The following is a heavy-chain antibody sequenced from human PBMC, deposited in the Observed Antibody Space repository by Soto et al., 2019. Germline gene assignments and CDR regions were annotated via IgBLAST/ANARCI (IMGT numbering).Heavy chain of an antibody. CDR2: ISYDGSNK. J-gene: IGHJ4*02. D-gene: IGHD5-12*01. Sequence: GGSLRLSYGASGFTFRSYGMHWVRQAPGKGLECVAVISYDGSNKYYAGSVKGRCTSSRDNSKNPLYLQMKSLRAEDTAVYYCAKDRDEIVATSGFDCWGQG. V-gene: IGHV3-30*18. CDR3: AKDRDEIVATSGFDC. CDR1: GFTFRSYG.